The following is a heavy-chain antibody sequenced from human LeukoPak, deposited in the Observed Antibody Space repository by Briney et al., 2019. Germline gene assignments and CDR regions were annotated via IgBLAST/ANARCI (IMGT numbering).Heavy chain of an antibody. J-gene: IGHJ3*02. D-gene: IGHD4-17*01. CDR3: ARDGALRAFDI. Sequence: GGSLRLSCAASGLTVSSNYMTWVRQAPGKGLEWVSVIYSGGSTYYADSVKGRFTISRDNSKNTLYLQMNSLRAEDTAVYYCARDGALRAFDIWGQGTMVTVSS. V-gene: IGHV3-53*01. CDR2: IYSGGST. CDR1: GLTVSSNY.